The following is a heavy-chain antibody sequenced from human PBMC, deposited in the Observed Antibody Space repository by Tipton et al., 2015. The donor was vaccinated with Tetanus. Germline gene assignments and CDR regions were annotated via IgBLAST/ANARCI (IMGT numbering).Heavy chain of an antibody. D-gene: IGHD4-11*01. J-gene: IGHJ4*02. Sequence: QSGAEVKKPGASVKVSCKASGYTFTRYGIAWVRLAPGQGLEWVGWISPYNGNTNYGQKFQGRVTMTTETSTSTAYMELRSLRSDDTAVYFCARDYSIPYYFDHWGQGTRVIVSS. V-gene: IGHV1-18*01. CDR1: GYTFTRYG. CDR2: ISPYNGNT. CDR3: ARDYSIPYYFDH.